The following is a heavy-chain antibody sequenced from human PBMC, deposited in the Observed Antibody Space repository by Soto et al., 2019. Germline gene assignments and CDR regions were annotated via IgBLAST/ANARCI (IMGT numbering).Heavy chain of an antibody. Sequence: VQLQESGPGLVRPSETLSLTCTVSGGSISSGNFYWSWIRQPPGKGLEWIVYIYFSGSTSYGPSLKSRLTISLNTSNNQFSLKLTSVTAADTAVYYCAHDSHGGNTYFDLWGQGALVTVSS. V-gene: IGHV4-30-4*01. J-gene: IGHJ4*02. CDR3: AHDSHGGNTYFDL. D-gene: IGHD1-26*01. CDR1: GGSISSGNFY. CDR2: IYFSGST.